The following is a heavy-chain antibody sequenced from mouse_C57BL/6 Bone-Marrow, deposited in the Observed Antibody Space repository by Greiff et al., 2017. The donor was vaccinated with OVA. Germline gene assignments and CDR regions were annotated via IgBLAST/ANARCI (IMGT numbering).Heavy chain of an antibody. Sequence: VKLMESGAELARPGASVKLSCKASGYTFTSYGISWVKQRTGQGLEWIGEIYPRSGNTYYNEKFKGKATLTADKSSSTAYMELRSLTSEDSAVYFCASLYDGYYVDWFAYWGQGTLVTVSA. CDR3: ASLYDGYYVDWFAY. D-gene: IGHD2-3*01. CDR1: GYTFTSYG. V-gene: IGHV1-81*01. J-gene: IGHJ3*01. CDR2: IYPRSGNT.